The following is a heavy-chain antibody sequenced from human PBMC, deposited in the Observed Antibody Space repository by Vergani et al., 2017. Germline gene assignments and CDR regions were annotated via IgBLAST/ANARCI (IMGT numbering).Heavy chain of an antibody. CDR2: IRSKNDGGTA. J-gene: IGHJ4*02. CDR1: GITFKNAW. D-gene: IGHD3-3*01. V-gene: IGHV3-15*01. CDR3: YTDYLDY. Sequence: EVQVVESGGGLIKPGGSLRLSCVVSGITFKNAWINWVRQAPGKGLEWIGRIRSKNDGGTADYAAPLKGRFTISRDDSKDSAFLLVNNLKTEDTAVYFYYTDYLDYWGQGTLVTVSS.